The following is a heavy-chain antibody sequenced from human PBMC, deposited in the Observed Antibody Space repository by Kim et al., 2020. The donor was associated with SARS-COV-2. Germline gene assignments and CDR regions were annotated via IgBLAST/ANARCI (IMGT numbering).Heavy chain of an antibody. V-gene: IGHV3-15*01. J-gene: IGHJ3*02. D-gene: IGHD2-2*01. CDR3: TTDRTQYCSSTSCYCRAFDS. Sequence: GGSLRLSCAASGFTFSNAWMSWVRQAPGKGLEWVGRIKSKTDGGKTEYAAPVKGTFTISRDDSKNTLYLQMNSLKTEDTAVYYCTTDRTQYCSSTSCYCRAFDSWGQGTMVTVSS. CDR2: IKSKTDGGKT. CDR1: GFTFSNAW.